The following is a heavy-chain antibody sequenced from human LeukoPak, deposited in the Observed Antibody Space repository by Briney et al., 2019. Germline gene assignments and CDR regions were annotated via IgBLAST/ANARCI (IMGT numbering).Heavy chain of an antibody. CDR1: GFTFSSYG. D-gene: IGHD3-10*01. V-gene: IGHV3-30*02. CDR3: AKTWDAMVRGGISPYFDY. J-gene: IGHJ4*01. CDR2: IRYDGSNK. Sequence: GGSQRLSCAASGFTFSSYGMNWVRQAPGKGLEWVTFIRYDGSNKYYADSVKGRFTISRDNSKNTLYLQMNSLRAEDTAVYYCAKTWDAMVRGGISPYFDYW.